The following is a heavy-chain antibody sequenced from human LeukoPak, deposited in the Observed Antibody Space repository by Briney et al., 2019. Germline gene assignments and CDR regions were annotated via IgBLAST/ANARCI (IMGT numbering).Heavy chain of an antibody. J-gene: IGHJ4*02. CDR1: GDSISSGRNY. CDR2: IYSSGNT. V-gene: IGHV4-39*01. D-gene: IGHD7-27*01. CDR3: AASTGDEDY. Sequence: SETLSLTCSVSGDSISSGRNYWGWIRQSPGKGLEWIASIYSSGNTHSNPSLKSRVSISVDTSKNQFSLKLSSVTAADTAVYYCAASTGDEDYWGQGTLVTVSS.